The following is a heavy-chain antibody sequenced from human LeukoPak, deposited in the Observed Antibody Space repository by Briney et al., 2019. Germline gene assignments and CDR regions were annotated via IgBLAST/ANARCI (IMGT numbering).Heavy chain of an antibody. V-gene: IGHV3-21*01. J-gene: IGHJ3*02. CDR2: ISSSSSYI. D-gene: IGHD2/OR15-2a*01. CDR1: GFTFSSYS. Sequence: GGSLRLSCAASGFTFSSYSMNWVRQAPGKGLEWVSSISSSSSYIYYADSVKGRFTISRDNAKNSLYLQMNSLRAEDTAVYYCARSTSFYGDAFDIWGQGTMVTVSS. CDR3: ARSTSFYGDAFDI.